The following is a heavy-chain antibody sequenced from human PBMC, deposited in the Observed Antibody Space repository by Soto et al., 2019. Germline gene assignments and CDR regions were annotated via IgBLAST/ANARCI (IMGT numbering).Heavy chain of an antibody. V-gene: IGHV3-30*03. D-gene: IGHD5-18*01. Sequence: LRLSCAASGFTFKTYGMHWVRQAPGKGLEWVAVISDDGSNKYNIASVEGRFTISRDNSKNTLYLQMNSLRNEDTAVYYCARGGGYSYGTNDAFDIWGQGTMVTVSS. CDR2: ISDDGSNK. CDR1: GFTFKTYG. CDR3: ARGGGYSYGTNDAFDI. J-gene: IGHJ3*02.